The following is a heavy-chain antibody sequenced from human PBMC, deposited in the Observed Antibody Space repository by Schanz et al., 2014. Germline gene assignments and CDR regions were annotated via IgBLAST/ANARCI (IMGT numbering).Heavy chain of an antibody. CDR2: VSRSTPDI. D-gene: IGHD3-10*01. Sequence: EVQLVASGGGLVQPGGSLRLSCAASGFAVDNYYMSCVRQAPGRGLEWVSYVSRSTPDIYYADSVKGRFTISRDNAKNALYLEMNRLGGEDTALYYWGKYRGYCRVSGSYRELGYWGQGALVAVSS. CDR3: GKYRGYCRVSGSYRELGY. CDR1: GFAVDNYY. J-gene: IGHJ4*02. V-gene: IGHV3-48*01.